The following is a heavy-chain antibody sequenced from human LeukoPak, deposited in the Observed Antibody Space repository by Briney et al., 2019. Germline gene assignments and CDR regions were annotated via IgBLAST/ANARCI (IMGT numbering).Heavy chain of an antibody. Sequence: GGSLRLSCAASGFTFDDYAMHWVRQAPGKGLEWVSGISWNSGSIGYADSVKGRFTISRDNAKNSLYLQMNSLRAEDTALYYCARDWAPYYYDSSAEMDAFDIWGQGTMVTVSS. CDR2: ISWNSGSI. V-gene: IGHV3-9*01. D-gene: IGHD3-22*01. J-gene: IGHJ3*02. CDR1: GFTFDDYA. CDR3: ARDWAPYYYDSSAEMDAFDI.